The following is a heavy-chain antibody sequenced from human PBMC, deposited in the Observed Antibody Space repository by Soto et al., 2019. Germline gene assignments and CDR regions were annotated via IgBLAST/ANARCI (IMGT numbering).Heavy chain of an antibody. Sequence: SDHTLYRGWIRKPPGKGLEWIGDIYYSGGPSYNPSLKSRVTISVDASKDQFSLRLSSVTAADTGVYFWTRHRRSGTFYDYNEYF. D-gene: IGHD2-15*01. CDR2: IYYSGGP. CDR3: TRHRRSGTFYDYNEYF. V-gene: IGHV4-39*01. J-gene: IGHJ2*01. CDR1: SDHTLY.